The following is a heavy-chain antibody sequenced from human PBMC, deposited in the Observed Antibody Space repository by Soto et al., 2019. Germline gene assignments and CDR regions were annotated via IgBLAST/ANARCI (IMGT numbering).Heavy chain of an antibody. CDR1: GFSLSGYS. D-gene: IGHD5-18*01. CDR2: IQHDASTI. CDR3: VKVGWGYSFGNGLDD. J-gene: IGHJ6*02. V-gene: IGHV3-30-3*02. Sequence: QVQLVESGGGVVQPGGSLRLSCTASGFSLSGYSMHWVRQAPGKGLDWVAVIQHDASTIYYADSVKGRFTISRDNSKNTLYLQTNDLTAEDTALYYCVKVGWGYSFGNGLDDGGQGTTVTVSS.